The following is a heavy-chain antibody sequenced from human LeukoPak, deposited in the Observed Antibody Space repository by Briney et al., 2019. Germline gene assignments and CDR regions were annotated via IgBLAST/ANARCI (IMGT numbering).Heavy chain of an antibody. Sequence: GGSLRLSCAASGFTFDDYAMHWVRQAPGKGLEWVSLISGDGGSTYYADSMKGRFTISRDNSKNSLYLQMNSLRTEDTALYYCAKGYDYYDSSGPFDYWGQGTLVTVSS. D-gene: IGHD3-22*01. CDR2: ISGDGGST. J-gene: IGHJ4*02. V-gene: IGHV3-43*02. CDR1: GFTFDDYA. CDR3: AKGYDYYDSSGPFDY.